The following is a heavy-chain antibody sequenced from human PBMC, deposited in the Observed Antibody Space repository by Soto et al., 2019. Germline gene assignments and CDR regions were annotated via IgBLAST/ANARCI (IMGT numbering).Heavy chain of an antibody. J-gene: IGHJ3*02. CDR3: ARASNHVAWVPEAFDI. V-gene: IGHV5-51*01. D-gene: IGHD2-8*01. CDR1: GYRFTTYW. Sequence: PGESLKISCEASGYRFTTYWIGWVRQMPGRGLEWMGIIYPNGSRATYSPSFQGQVTISADRSISTAYLQWNSLTASDTAMYYCARASNHVAWVPEAFDIWGQGTMVTVSS. CDR2: IYPNGSRA.